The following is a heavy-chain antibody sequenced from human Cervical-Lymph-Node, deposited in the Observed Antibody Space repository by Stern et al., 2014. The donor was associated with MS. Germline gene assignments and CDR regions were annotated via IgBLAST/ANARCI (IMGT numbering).Heavy chain of an antibody. CDR1: GYTFTHYY. Sequence: VQLVQSGAEVKKPGASVKISCKASGYTFTHYYMHWVRQAPGQGLEWMGIINTSGDSTSYAQKFEGRVTMTRDTSTSTVNMELSSLTSGDTAVYYCARLRGYNVLTGYLDYWGQGTLVTVSS. V-gene: IGHV1-46*01. CDR2: INTSGDST. J-gene: IGHJ4*02. D-gene: IGHD3-9*01. CDR3: ARLRGYNVLTGYLDY.